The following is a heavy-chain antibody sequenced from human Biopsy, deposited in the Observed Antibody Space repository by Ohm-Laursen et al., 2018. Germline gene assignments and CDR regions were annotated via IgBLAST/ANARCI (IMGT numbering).Heavy chain of an antibody. CDR1: GYTFTEYS. CDR3: ARDRMVTIITLVRADTFDI. Sequence: ASVNVSCKASGYTFTEYSLHWVRQAPGQGLEWMGWVNPNSGATNYAQKFQGRVTMTSDTSISTAYIELRRLISDDTAAYFCARDRMVTIITLVRADTFDIWGQGTLVSVSS. J-gene: IGHJ3*02. V-gene: IGHV1-2*02. D-gene: IGHD3-10*01. CDR2: VNPNSGAT.